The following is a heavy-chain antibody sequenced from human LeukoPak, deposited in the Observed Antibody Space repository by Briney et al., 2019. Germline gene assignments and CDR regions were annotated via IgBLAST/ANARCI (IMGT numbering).Heavy chain of an antibody. CDR3: ARGGSGYDSSGYYYWFDP. V-gene: IGHV1-18*01. D-gene: IGHD3-22*01. J-gene: IGHJ5*02. Sequence: ASVKVSCKASGYTFTSYGISWVRQAPGQGLEWMGWISAYNGNTNYAQKLQGRVTMTTDTSTSTAYMELRSLRSDDTAVYYCARGGSGYDSSGYYYWFDPWGQGTLVTVSS. CDR2: ISAYNGNT. CDR1: GYTFTSYG.